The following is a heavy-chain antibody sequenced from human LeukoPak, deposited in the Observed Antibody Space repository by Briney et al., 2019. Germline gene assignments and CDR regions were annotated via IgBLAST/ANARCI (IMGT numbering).Heavy chain of an antibody. V-gene: IGHV5-51*01. CDR1: GYSFTSYW. CDR3: ARPIGVGATSFDY. D-gene: IGHD1-26*01. J-gene: IGHJ4*02. CDR2: IYPGVSDT. Sequence: GESLKISCKGSGYSFTSYWIGWVRQLPGKGLECMGIIYPGVSDTRYSPSFQGQVTISADKSISTAYLQWSSLKASDTAMYYCARPIGVGATSFDYWGQGTLVTVSS.